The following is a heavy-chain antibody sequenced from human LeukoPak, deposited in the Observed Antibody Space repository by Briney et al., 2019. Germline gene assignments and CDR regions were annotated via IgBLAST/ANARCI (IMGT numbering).Heavy chain of an antibody. Sequence: ASVKVSCKVSGGSFTNNAISWVRQAPGQGPEWMGRILPIFGTAEYAERFQGRLTLTADKSTTTAYIELTNLKIEDTALYFCTRGKGFVGHFDFWGQGTLVTVSS. D-gene: IGHD3-3*01. CDR3: TRGKGFVGHFDF. CDR1: GGSFTNNA. V-gene: IGHV1-69*06. CDR2: ILPIFGTA. J-gene: IGHJ4*02.